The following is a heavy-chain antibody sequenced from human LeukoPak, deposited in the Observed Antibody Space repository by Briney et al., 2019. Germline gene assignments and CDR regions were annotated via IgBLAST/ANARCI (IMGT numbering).Heavy chain of an antibody. V-gene: IGHV1-24*01. J-gene: IGHJ4*02. CDR3: ATESSGWSINYFDY. Sequence: ASVKVSCKVSGYTLTELSMHWVRQAPGKGLEWMGGFDPEDGETIYAQKFQGRVTMTEDTSIDTAYMELSSLRSEDTAVYYCATESSGWSINYFDYWGQGTLVTVSS. CDR2: FDPEDGET. CDR1: GYTLTELS. D-gene: IGHD6-19*01.